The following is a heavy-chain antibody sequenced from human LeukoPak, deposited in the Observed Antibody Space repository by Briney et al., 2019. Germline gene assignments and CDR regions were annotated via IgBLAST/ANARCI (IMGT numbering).Heavy chain of an antibody. V-gene: IGHV3-30*02. Sequence: GGSLRLSCAASGFTFSSYGMHWVRQAPGKGLEGVAFIRYDGSNKYYADSVKGRFTISRDNSKNTLYLQMNSLRAEDTAVYYCAKDRDASGWYQGNLDYWGQGTLVTVSA. CDR1: GFTFSSYG. CDR2: IRYDGSNK. CDR3: AKDRDASGWYQGNLDY. D-gene: IGHD6-19*01. J-gene: IGHJ4*02.